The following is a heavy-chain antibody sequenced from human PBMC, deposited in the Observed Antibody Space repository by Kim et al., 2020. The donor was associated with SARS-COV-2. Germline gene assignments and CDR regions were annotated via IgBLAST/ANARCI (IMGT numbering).Heavy chain of an antibody. V-gene: IGHV4-61*01. CDR1: GGSVSSGSYY. J-gene: IGHJ6*02. Sequence: SETLSLTCTVSGGSVSSGSYYWSWIRQPPGKGLEWIGYIYYSGSTNYNPSLKSRVTISVDTSKNQFSLKLSSVTAADTAVYYCARDPSYYYYYGMDVWGQGTTVTVSS. CDR2: IYYSGST. CDR3: ARDPSYYYYYGMDV.